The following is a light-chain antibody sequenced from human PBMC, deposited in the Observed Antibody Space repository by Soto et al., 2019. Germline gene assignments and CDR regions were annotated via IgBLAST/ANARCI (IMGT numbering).Light chain of an antibody. CDR3: QQLNTFPIN. Sequence: DIQLTPAPSFLSASAGDIFTITCLASQGISTYLAWYQQKPGRAPNLLIYAASTLQSEVPSRFSGSGSGTEFTLTISSLQPEDFATYYCQQLNTFPINFGQGKRLAIK. J-gene: IGKJ5*01. V-gene: IGKV1-9*01. CDR2: AAS. CDR1: QGISTY.